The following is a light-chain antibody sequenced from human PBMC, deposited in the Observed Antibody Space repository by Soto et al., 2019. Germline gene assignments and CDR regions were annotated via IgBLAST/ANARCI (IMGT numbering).Light chain of an antibody. CDR3: AAWDDSLNGRV. Sequence: QSVLTQPPSASGTPGQRVTISCSGSSSSIGSNTVNWYQQFPGTAPKLLIYSINQRPSGVPDRFSGSKSGTSASLAISGLQSEDEADYYCAAWDDSLNGRVFGTGTKVTVL. J-gene: IGLJ1*01. V-gene: IGLV1-44*01. CDR1: SSSIGSNT. CDR2: SIN.